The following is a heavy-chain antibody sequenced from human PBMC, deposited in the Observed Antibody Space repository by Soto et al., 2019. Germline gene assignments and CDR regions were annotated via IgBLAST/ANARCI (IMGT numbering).Heavy chain of an antibody. Sequence: QVQLVQSGAEVRKPGSSVKVSCKASGGTFSRHAISWVRHAPGHGLELMGGITPLFGTANYAQKFQGRLTIIADESTSTAYMELRSLRSEDTAIYYCARGWGDDSSDFYYAYWGQGTLVIVSS. CDR3: ARGWGDDSSDFYYAY. J-gene: IGHJ4*02. V-gene: IGHV1-69*01. CDR2: ITPLFGTA. D-gene: IGHD3-22*01. CDR1: GGTFSRHA.